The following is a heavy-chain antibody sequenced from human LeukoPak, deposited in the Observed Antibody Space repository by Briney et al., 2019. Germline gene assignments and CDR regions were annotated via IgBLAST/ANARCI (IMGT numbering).Heavy chain of an antibody. D-gene: IGHD5-12*01. Sequence: GGSLRLSCAASGFTFSSYGMHWVRQAPGKGLEWVAFIRYDGSNKYYADSVKGRFTISRDNSKNTLYLQMNSLRAEDTAVYYCAKQQSRDHYSGYDLDYWGQGTLVTVSS. J-gene: IGHJ4*02. CDR1: GFTFSSYG. CDR3: AKQQSRDHYSGYDLDY. V-gene: IGHV3-30*02. CDR2: IRYDGSNK.